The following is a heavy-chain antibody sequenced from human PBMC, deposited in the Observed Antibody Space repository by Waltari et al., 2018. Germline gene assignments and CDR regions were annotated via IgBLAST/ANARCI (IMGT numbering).Heavy chain of an antibody. CDR3: ARDRGKGLYLDS. CDR2: IYRSGKT. D-gene: IGHD2-15*01. Sequence: QVQLRESGPGLVNPSGTLSLTCFVSGDSLTNNFWWSWVRQRPGKSLEWLGQIYRSGKTTYIPSLERRIIVSSDTSNSQLSLALTSVTAADTAIYYCARDRGKGLYLDSWGQGILVTVSP. V-gene: IGHV4-4*02. J-gene: IGHJ4*02. CDR1: GDSLTNNFW.